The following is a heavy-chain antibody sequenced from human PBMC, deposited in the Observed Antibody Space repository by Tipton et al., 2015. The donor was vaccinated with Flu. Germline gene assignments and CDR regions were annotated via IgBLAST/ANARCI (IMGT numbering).Heavy chain of an antibody. V-gene: IGHV1-69*01. D-gene: IGHD2-15*01. CDR2: ILPIFGSA. CDR3: ARDPHCSGGRCYDY. J-gene: IGHJ4*02. CDR1: GGGFSRYG. Sequence: QLVQSGGEVKKPGSSVKVSCKASGGGFSRYGISWVRQAPGQGLEWMGGILPIFGSANYAQKFQDRVTIIADESTTTVYMELSRLRSEDTAIYYCARDPHCSGGRCYDYWGQGTLVTVSS.